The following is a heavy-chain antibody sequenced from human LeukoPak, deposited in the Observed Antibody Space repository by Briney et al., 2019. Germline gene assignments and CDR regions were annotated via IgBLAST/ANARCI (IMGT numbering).Heavy chain of an antibody. CDR1: GGSISSYY. J-gene: IGHJ4*02. CDR3: ARDSGWYPGYFDY. CDR2: IYYSGST. V-gene: IGHV4-59*01. Sequence: SETLSLTCTASGGSISSYYWSWIRQPPRKGLQWIGYIYYSGSTNYNPSLKSRVTISVDTSKNQFSLKLSSVTAADTAVYYCARDSGWYPGYFDYWGQGALVTVSS. D-gene: IGHD6-19*01.